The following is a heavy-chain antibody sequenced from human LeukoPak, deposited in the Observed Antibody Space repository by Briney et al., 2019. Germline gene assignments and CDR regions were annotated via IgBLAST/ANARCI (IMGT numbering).Heavy chain of an antibody. V-gene: IGHV3-74*01. CDR2: INGDGSGT. CDR1: GFTFSSYW. J-gene: IGHJ5*02. CDR3: ARAMT. Sequence: GSLRLSCAASGFTFSSYWMHWVRQAPGKGLVWVSRINGDGSGTSYADSVKGRFTISRDNAKNTLFLQMNSLRADDTAVYYCARAMTWGQGTLVSVSS.